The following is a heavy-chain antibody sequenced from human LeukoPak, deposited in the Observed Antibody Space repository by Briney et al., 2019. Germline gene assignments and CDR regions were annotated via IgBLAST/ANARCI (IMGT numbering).Heavy chain of an antibody. Sequence: SGGSLRLSCAASGFTFSNYWMTWVRQAPGEGLEWVANIKQDGSEKYYVDSVKGRFTISRDNAKNSLYLQMNSLRPEDTAVYYCASPEWLPDSIDIWGQGTMVTVSS. CDR2: IKQDGSEK. J-gene: IGHJ3*02. CDR3: ASPEWLPDSIDI. CDR1: GFTFSNYW. D-gene: IGHD3-3*01. V-gene: IGHV3-7*01.